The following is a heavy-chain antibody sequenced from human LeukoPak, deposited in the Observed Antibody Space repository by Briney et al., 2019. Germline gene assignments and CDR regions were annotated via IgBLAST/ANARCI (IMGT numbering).Heavy chain of an antibody. D-gene: IGHD4-17*01. CDR3: ARDGVKTVTGRWGWFDP. J-gene: IGHJ5*02. CDR1: GDSITTYY. Sequence: SETLSLTCTVSGDSITTYYWSWIRPPPGQGLGWIGHIYYSGSTNYNPSLKSRVTISVDTSKNQFSLKLTSVTAADTAVYYCARDGVKTVTGRWGWFDPWGQGTLVTVSS. CDR2: IYYSGST. V-gene: IGHV4-59*01.